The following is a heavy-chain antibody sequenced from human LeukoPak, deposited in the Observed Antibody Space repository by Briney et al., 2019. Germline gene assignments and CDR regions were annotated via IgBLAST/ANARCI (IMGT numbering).Heavy chain of an antibody. CDR2: INPSGGST. Sequence: GASVKVSCKASGYTFTSYYMHWARQAPGQGLEWMGIINPSGGSTSYAQKFQGRVTMTRDTSTSTVYMELSSLRSEDTAVYYCARDLVGTPDAFDIWGQGTMVTVSS. J-gene: IGHJ3*02. CDR1: GYTFTSYY. V-gene: IGHV1-46*01. CDR3: ARDLVGTPDAFDI. D-gene: IGHD1-1*01.